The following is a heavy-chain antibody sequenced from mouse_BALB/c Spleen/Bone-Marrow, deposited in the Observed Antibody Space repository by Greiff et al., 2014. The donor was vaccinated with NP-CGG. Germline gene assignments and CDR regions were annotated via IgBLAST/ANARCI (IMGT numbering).Heavy chain of an antibody. J-gene: IGHJ2*01. V-gene: IGHV1-14*01. CDR2: INPYNDGS. Sequence: EVKLQESGPELVKPRASVKMSCKASGYTFTSYVMHWVKQKPGQGLEWIGYINPYNDGSKYNEKFKGKATLTSDKSSSTAYMELSSLTSEDSAVYYCARYYYGYYFDYWGQGTTLTVSS. CDR3: ARYYYGYYFDY. CDR1: GYTFTSYV. D-gene: IGHD1-2*01.